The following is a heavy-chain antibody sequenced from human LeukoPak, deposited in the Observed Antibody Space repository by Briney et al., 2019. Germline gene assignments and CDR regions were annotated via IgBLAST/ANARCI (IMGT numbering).Heavy chain of an antibody. V-gene: IGHV3-64D*06. D-gene: IGHD2-21*01. J-gene: IGHJ4*02. CDR1: GFTFRGYV. Sequence: PGGSPRLSCSAPGFTFRGYVMHWVRQAPGKGLEFVSGVSDDWGTTDYADSVKGRFTISRDNSQNTLYLQMNSLRTEDTRLYYSMRASYCLGLVCRGQGTLVTVSS. CDR3: MRASYCLGLVC. CDR2: VSDDWGTT.